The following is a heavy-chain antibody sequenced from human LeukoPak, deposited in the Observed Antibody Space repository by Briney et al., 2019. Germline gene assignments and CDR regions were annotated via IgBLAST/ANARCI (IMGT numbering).Heavy chain of an antibody. V-gene: IGHV4-61*02. CDR3: ARSPSGSSSRYFDP. Sequence: PSETLSLTCTVSGGSISSGSYYWSWIRQPAGKGLEWIGRIYTSGSTNYNPSLKSRVTISVDKSKNQFSLKLSSVTAADTAVYYCARSPSGSSSRYFDPWGQGTLVTVSS. J-gene: IGHJ5*02. D-gene: IGHD1-26*01. CDR1: GGSISSGSYY. CDR2: IYTSGST.